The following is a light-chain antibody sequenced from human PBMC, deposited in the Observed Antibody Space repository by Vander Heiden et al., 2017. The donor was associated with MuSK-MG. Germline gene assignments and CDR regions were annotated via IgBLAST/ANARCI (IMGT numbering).Light chain of an antibody. CDR3: QQYYSTPPYT. Sequence: DIVMTQPPDSLAVPLGERATINCKSSQSVLYSSNNKNYLAWYQQKPGQPPKLLIYWASTRESGVPDRFSGSGSGTDFTLTISSLQAEDVAVYYCQQYYSTPPYTFGQGTKLEIK. J-gene: IGKJ2*01. CDR2: WAS. V-gene: IGKV4-1*01. CDR1: QSVLYSSNNKNY.